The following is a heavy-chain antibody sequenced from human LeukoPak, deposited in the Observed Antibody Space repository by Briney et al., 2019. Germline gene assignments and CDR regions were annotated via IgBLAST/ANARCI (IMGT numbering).Heavy chain of an antibody. Sequence: GGSLRLSCAASGFTFSDYYVSWIRQAPGKGLEYISYINSRSNYIDYADSVQGRFTISRGNAKNSLYLQMNSLRAGDTAVYFCARGTRRGDYYFDFWGQGTLVTVSS. D-gene: IGHD3-10*01. CDR3: ARGTRRGDYYFDF. J-gene: IGHJ4*02. CDR2: INSRSNYI. V-gene: IGHV3-11*06. CDR1: GFTFSDYY.